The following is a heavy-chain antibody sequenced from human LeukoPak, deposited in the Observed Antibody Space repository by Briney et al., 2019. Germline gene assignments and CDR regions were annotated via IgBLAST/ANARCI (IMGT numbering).Heavy chain of an antibody. J-gene: IGHJ4*02. CDR2: ISAYNGNT. CDR1: GYTFTSYG. CDR3: ARVATRYSSGWSGGYY. D-gene: IGHD6-19*01. Sequence: GASVKVSCKASGYTFTSYGISWVRQAPGQGLEWMGWISAYNGNTNYAQKLQGRVTMTTDTSTSTAYMELRSLRSDDTAVYYCARVATRYSSGWSGGYYWGQGTLVTVSS. V-gene: IGHV1-18*01.